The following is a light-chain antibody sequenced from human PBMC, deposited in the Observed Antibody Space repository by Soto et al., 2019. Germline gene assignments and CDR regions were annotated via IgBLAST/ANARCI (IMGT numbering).Light chain of an antibody. Sequence: VLTQSPATLSFSPGEGATLSCRASQGIGDTLAWYQHKPGQAPRLPIYGTYTRATGLPTRFSGSRSEADFPLTISSLQSEDFAVYYCQPYSTSPLTFGGGTKVDI. J-gene: IGKJ4*01. V-gene: IGKV3D-15*01. CDR3: QPYSTSPLT. CDR1: QGIGDT. CDR2: GTY.